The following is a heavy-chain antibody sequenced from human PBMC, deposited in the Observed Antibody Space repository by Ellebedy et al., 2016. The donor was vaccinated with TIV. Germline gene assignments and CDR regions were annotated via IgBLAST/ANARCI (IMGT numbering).Heavy chain of an antibody. Sequence: GESLKISCAASGFTFSRYIMTWVRQAPGKGLEWVADITGTGIMTYYADSVKGRFTVSRDNSNETLFLQMKNLRAEDTATYYCANIVSVKDSWGQGTLVTVSS. CDR1: GFTFSRYI. D-gene: IGHD5/OR15-5a*01. J-gene: IGHJ5*01. CDR3: ANIVSVKDS. V-gene: IGHV3-23*01. CDR2: ITGTGIMT.